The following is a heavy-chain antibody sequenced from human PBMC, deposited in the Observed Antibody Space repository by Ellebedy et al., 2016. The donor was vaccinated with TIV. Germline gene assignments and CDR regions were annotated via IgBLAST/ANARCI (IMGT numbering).Heavy chain of an antibody. Sequence: MPSETLSLTCGVSGGSFSGYYWTWIRQPPGKGLEWIGILHYDGTTHYHPSLRSRVTISLDTSKSKNQFSLKLSSVSAADTAVYYGARYVGATAEFDPWGQGTLVTVSS. CDR1: GGSFSGYY. V-gene: IGHV4-34*01. CDR3: ARYVGATAEFDP. J-gene: IGHJ5*02. CDR2: LHYDGTT. D-gene: IGHD1-26*01.